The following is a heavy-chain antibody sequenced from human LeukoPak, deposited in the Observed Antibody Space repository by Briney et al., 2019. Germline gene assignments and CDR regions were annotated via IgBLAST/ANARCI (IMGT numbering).Heavy chain of an antibody. CDR3: ARDGQPGYYYGSSGYSPRGWFDP. D-gene: IGHD3-22*01. J-gene: IGHJ5*02. CDR1: GGSISSYY. V-gene: IGHV4-4*07. Sequence: SETLSLTCTVSGGSISSYYWSWIRQPAGKGLEWIGRIYTSGSTNYNPSLKSRVTMSVDTSKNQFSLKLSSVTAADTAVYYCARDGQPGYYYGSSGYSPRGWFDPWGQGTLVTVSS. CDR2: IYTSGST.